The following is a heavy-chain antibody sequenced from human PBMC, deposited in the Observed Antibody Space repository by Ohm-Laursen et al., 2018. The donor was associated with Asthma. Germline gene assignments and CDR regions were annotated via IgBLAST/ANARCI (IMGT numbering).Heavy chain of an antibody. D-gene: IGHD4-17*01. CDR2: ISTSGSTI. V-gene: IGHV3-11*01. Sequence: SLRLSCAASGFTFSDYYMSWIRQAPGKGLEWISYISTSGSTIYYADSVKGRFTISRDNAKSSLYLQMNSLTAEDTAVYYCARDPPVTTVTTGEYFDYWGQGTLVTVSS. CDR3: ARDPPVTTVTTGEYFDY. CDR1: GFTFSDYY. J-gene: IGHJ4*02.